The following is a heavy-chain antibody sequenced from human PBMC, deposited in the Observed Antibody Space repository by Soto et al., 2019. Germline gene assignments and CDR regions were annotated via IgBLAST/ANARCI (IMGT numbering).Heavy chain of an antibody. Sequence: GSLRLSCAASGFTFSSYAMSWVRQAPGKGLEWVSAISGSGGSTYYADSVKGRFTISRDNSKNTRYLQMNSLRAEDTAVYYCAKDGYYYDSSGDYYYFDYWGQGTLVTVSS. V-gene: IGHV3-23*01. J-gene: IGHJ4*02. CDR2: ISGSGGST. CDR3: AKDGYYYDSSGDYYYFDY. CDR1: GFTFSSYA. D-gene: IGHD3-22*01.